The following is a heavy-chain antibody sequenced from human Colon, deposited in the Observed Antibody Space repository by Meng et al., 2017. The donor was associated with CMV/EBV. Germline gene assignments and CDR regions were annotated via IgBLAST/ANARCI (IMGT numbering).Heavy chain of an antibody. CDR2: IYRGGST. Sequence: LSLTGAASGFIVSSIYMSWVRQAPGKGLEWVSGIYRGGSTDYADSVKGRFTMSRDNSKNTLYLEMNSLRAEDTAVYYCTGRLRPDVWGQGTTVTVSS. D-gene: IGHD2-21*01. V-gene: IGHV3-53*01. CDR1: GFIVSSIY. CDR3: TGRLRPDV. J-gene: IGHJ6*02.